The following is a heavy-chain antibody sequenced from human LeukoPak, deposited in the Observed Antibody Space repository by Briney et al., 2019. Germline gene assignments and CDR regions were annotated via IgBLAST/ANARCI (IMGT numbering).Heavy chain of an antibody. D-gene: IGHD3-3*01. CDR3: ARNYYDFWSGAQNYYYYGMDV. V-gene: IGHV3-66*01. J-gene: IGHJ6*02. CDR2: IYSGGST. Sequence: GGSLRLSCAASGFTVSSNYMSWVRQAPGKGLEWVSCIYSGGSTYYADSVKGRFTISRDNSKNTLYLQMNSLRAEDTAVYYCARNYYDFWSGAQNYYYYGMDVWGQGTTVTVSS. CDR1: GFTVSSNY.